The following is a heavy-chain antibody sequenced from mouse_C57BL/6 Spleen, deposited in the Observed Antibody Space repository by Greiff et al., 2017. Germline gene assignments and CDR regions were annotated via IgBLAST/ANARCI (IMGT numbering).Heavy chain of an antibody. CDR2: IWSGGST. J-gene: IGHJ4*01. D-gene: IGHD2-5*01. Sequence: QVQLKESGPGLVQPSQSLSITCTVSGFSLTSYGVHWVRQSPGKGLEWLGVIWSGGSTDYNAAFISRLSISKDNSKSQVFFKMNSLQADDTAIYYCARIYSNLYYAMDYWGQGTSVTVSS. CDR3: ARIYSNLYYAMDY. CDR1: GFSLTSYG. V-gene: IGHV2-2*01.